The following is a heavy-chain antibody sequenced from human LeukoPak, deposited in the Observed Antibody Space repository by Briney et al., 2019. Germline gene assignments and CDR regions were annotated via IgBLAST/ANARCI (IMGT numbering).Heavy chain of an antibody. Sequence: GGSLRLSCAASGFTSSSYSMNWVRQAPGKRLEWVSSISYSGDSTYYADSVKGRFTISRDNSENTVYLQMNSLRADDTAVYYCANNWNMDCWGQGTLVTVSS. CDR1: GFTSSSYS. CDR3: ANNWNMDC. V-gene: IGHV3-23*01. D-gene: IGHD1-1*01. CDR2: ISYSGDST. J-gene: IGHJ4*02.